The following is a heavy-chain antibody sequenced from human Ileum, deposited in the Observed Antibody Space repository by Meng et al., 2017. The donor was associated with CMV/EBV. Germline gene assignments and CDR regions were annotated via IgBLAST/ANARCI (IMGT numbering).Heavy chain of an antibody. V-gene: IGHV4-31*03. CDR1: GDSISSDTYF. CDR2: IYYSGTT. J-gene: IGHJ3*02. Sequence: SETLSLTCTVSGDSISSDTYFWSWIRQLPGKGLEWLGYIYYSGTTYYNPSLESRLNISLDTSMNQFSLKLGSVTATDTAVYYCARAISTIFGVVPGSFDIWGQGTKVTVSS. D-gene: IGHD3-3*01. CDR3: ARAISTIFGVVPGSFDI.